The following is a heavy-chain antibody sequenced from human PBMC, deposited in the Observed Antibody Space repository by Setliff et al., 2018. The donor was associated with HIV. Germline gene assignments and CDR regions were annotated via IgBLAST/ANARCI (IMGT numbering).Heavy chain of an antibody. CDR3: ARRRGYCSDGECPGKSFDI. CDR1: GFRFSDHF. Sequence: PGGSLRLSCAASGFRFSDHFASWFRQAPGKGLEWISDISSSGDTSNYADSVKGRFTISRDNAQNSVFLQMNSLRAEDTAVYYCARRRGYCSDGECPGKSFDIWGQGTMGTVSS. CDR2: ISSSGDTS. J-gene: IGHJ3*02. D-gene: IGHD2-15*01. V-gene: IGHV3-11*04.